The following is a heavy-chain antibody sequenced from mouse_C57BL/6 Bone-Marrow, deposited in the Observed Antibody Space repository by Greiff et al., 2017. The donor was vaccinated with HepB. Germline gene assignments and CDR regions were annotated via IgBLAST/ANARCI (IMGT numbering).Heavy chain of an antibody. Sequence: QVQLQQSGAELVKPGASVKISCKASGYAFSSYWMNWVKQRPGKGLEWIGQIYPGDGDTNYNGKFKGKATLTADKSSSTAYMQLSSLTSEDSAVYCWARRTTVGARGYFDVWGTGTTVTVSS. J-gene: IGHJ1*03. CDR3: ARRTTVGARGYFDV. CDR1: GYAFSSYW. CDR2: IYPGDGDT. D-gene: IGHD1-1*01. V-gene: IGHV1-80*01.